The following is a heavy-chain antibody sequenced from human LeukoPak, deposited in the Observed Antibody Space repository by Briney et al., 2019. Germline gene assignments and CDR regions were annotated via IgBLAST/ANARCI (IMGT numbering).Heavy chain of an antibody. J-gene: IGHJ4*02. D-gene: IGHD3-3*01. CDR3: AKDISQTITPLFGVVNWGFDY. V-gene: IGHV1-46*01. Sequence: ASVKVSCKASGYSFTTYYIHWVRQAPGQGLEWMGIINPSGGSTNYVQKFQGRVTMTRDTSTSTVYMELSSLRAEDTALYYCAKDISQTITPLFGVVNWGFDYWGQGTLVTVSS. CDR1: GYSFTTYY. CDR2: INPSGGST.